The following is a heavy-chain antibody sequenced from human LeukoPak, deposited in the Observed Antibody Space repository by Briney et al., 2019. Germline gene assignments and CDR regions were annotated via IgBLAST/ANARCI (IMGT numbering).Heavy chain of an antibody. V-gene: IGHV1-69*04. CDR2: IIPILGIA. CDR3: ASLEVATISVGYFDY. CDR1: GGTFSSYA. Sequence: RASVKVSCKASGGTFSSYAISWVREAPGQGLEWMGRIIPILGIANYAQKFQGRVTITADTSTSTAYMELSSLRSEDTAVYYCASLEVATISVGYFDYWGQGTLVTVSS. D-gene: IGHD5-12*01. J-gene: IGHJ4*02.